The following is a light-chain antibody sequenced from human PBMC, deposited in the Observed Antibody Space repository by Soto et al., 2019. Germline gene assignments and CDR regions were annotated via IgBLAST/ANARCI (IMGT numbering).Light chain of an antibody. CDR2: LAS. CDR1: QSLLQSNGNNY. CDR3: MQALQTPR. V-gene: IGKV2-28*01. J-gene: IGKJ1*01. Sequence: DILMTQSPLSLPVAPGEAASISCRSSQSLLQSNGNNYLDWYLQKPGQSPQLLIYLASNRASGVPDRFSGSGSGTEFTLKISRVEAEDVGVYFCMQALQTPRFGQGTKVDIK.